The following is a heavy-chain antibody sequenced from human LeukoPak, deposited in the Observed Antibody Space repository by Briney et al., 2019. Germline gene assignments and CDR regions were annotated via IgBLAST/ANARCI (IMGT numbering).Heavy chain of an antibody. J-gene: IGHJ3*02. CDR2: ISWNSGSI. Sequence: GGSLRLSCAASGFTFDDYAMHWVRQAPGKGLEWVSGISWNSGSIGYADSVKGRFTISRDNAKNSLYLQMNSLRAEDMALYYCAKDLAVAGITGAFDIWGQGTMVTVSS. CDR3: AKDLAVAGITGAFDI. CDR1: GFTFDDYA. D-gene: IGHD6-19*01. V-gene: IGHV3-9*03.